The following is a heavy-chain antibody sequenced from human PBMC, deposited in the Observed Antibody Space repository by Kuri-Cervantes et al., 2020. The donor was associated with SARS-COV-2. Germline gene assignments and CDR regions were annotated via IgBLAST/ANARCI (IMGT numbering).Heavy chain of an antibody. CDR1: GFTFSSYA. J-gene: IGHJ4*02. V-gene: IGHV3-7*01. D-gene: IGHD3-16*01. Sequence: LSLTCAASGFTFSSYAMHWVRQAPGKGLEWVGNIKQDGSEKNYVDSVEGRFIISRDNAKNSLYLQMDRLRVDDTAVYYCARGGGVGYDSWGQGTLVTVSS. CDR2: IKQDGSEK. CDR3: ARGGGVGYDS.